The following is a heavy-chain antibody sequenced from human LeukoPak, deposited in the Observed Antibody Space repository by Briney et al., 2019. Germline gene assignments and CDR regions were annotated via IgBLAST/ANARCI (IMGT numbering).Heavy chain of an antibody. CDR2: IYHSGST. CDR3: ARERMSGGNPTDLDY. V-gene: IGHV4-30-4*01. Sequence: SQTLSLTCTVSGGSISSGDYYWSWIRQPPGKGLEWIGYIYHSGSTYYNPSLKSRVTISVDTSKNQFSLKLSSVTAADTAVYYCARERMSGGNPTDLDYWGQGTLVTVSS. J-gene: IGHJ4*02. CDR1: GGSISSGDYY. D-gene: IGHD4-23*01.